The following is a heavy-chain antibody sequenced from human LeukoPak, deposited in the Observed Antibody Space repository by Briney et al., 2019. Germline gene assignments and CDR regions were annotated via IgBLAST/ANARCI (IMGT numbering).Heavy chain of an antibody. CDR2: INPNSGGT. Sequence: ASVKVSCKASGYTFTGYYMHWVRQASGQGLEWMGWINPNSGGTNYAQKFQGRVTMTRDTSISTAYMELSRLRSDDTAVYYCARVRRSGSYPSYWGQGTLVTVSS. CDR1: GYTFTGYY. V-gene: IGHV1-2*02. CDR3: ARVRRSGSYPSY. J-gene: IGHJ4*02. D-gene: IGHD1-26*01.